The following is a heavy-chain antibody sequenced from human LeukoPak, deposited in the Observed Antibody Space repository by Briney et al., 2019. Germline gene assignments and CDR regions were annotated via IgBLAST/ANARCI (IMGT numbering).Heavy chain of an antibody. Sequence: SETLSLTCTVSGGSISSGSYYWSWIRQPAGKGLEWIGRIYTSGSTNYNPSLKSRVTITVDTSKNQFSLKLSSVTAADTAVYYCARDPSLWEQWPYFDYWGQGTLVTVSS. J-gene: IGHJ4*02. V-gene: IGHV4-61*02. CDR2: IYTSGST. CDR1: GGSISSGSYY. D-gene: IGHD6-19*01. CDR3: ARDPSLWEQWPYFDY.